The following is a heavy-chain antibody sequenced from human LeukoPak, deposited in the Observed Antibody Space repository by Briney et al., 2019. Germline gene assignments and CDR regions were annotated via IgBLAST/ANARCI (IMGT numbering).Heavy chain of an antibody. D-gene: IGHD3-22*01. V-gene: IGHV4-34*01. CDR1: GGSFSGYY. CDR3: ARGRQEISMILVVMTGVSYYLDV. Sequence: PSETLSLTCAVYGGSFSGYYWTWIRQSPGKGLELIGEINPSGSTYYNPSLKSRLTLSRDTSQTQFSLRLSSVNAADTAVYYCARGRQEISMILVVMTGVSYYLDVWGKGTTVTVS. CDR2: INPSGST. J-gene: IGHJ6*03.